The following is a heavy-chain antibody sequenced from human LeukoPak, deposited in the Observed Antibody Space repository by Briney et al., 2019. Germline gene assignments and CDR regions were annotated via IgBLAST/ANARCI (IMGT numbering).Heavy chain of an antibody. Sequence: GESLKISSKGSGYSFTSYWIGWVRQMPGKGLEWMGIIYPGDSDTRYSPSFQGQVTISADKSISTAYLQWSSLKASDTAMYYCARLTYYDILTGYYRGYFDYWGQGTLVTVSS. D-gene: IGHD3-9*01. CDR2: IYPGDSDT. V-gene: IGHV5-51*01. CDR3: ARLTYYDILTGYYRGYFDY. CDR1: GYSFTSYW. J-gene: IGHJ4*02.